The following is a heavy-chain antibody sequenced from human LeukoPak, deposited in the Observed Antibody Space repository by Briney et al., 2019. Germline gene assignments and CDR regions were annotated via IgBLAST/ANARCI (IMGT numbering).Heavy chain of an antibody. Sequence: SETLSLTCAVYGGSFSGYYWSWIRQPPGKGLEWIGEINHSGSTNYNPSLKSRVTISVDTSKNQFSLKLSSVTAADTAVYYCARVCKQLWFYYYYYMDVWGKGTTVTVSS. D-gene: IGHD5-18*01. V-gene: IGHV4-34*01. CDR2: INHSGST. J-gene: IGHJ6*03. CDR1: GGSFSGYY. CDR3: ARVCKQLWFYYYYYMDV.